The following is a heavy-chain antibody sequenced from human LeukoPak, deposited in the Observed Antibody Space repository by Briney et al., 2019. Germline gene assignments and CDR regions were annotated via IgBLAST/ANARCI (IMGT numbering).Heavy chain of an antibody. CDR2: ITGSGGST. CDR1: GFTFISYG. V-gene: IGHV3-23*01. Sequence: GESLRLSCAASGFTFISYGMSWVRQAPGKGLEWVSGITGSGGSTYYADSVKGRFTISRDNSKNTLYLQMNSLRAEDTAVYYCAKDRLAYSYAQPFDYWGQGTLVTVSS. CDR3: AKDRLAYSYAQPFDY. D-gene: IGHD5-18*01. J-gene: IGHJ4*02.